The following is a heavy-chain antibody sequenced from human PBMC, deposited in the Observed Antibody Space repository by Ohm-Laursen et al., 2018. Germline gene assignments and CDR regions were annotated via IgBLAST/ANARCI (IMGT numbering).Heavy chain of an antibody. CDR1: GVTLSRHS. V-gene: IGHV3-21*01. CDR3: ARDDGAYARRSGMDV. J-gene: IGHJ6*02. D-gene: IGHD2-8*01. Sequence: SLRLSCAASGVTLSRHSMNWVRQAPGKGLEWVSSIVVNSDVTYYGDSVKGRFTIARDNAQNSLYLHMSSLRAEDTAIYYCARDDGAYARRSGMDVWGQGTTVTVSS. CDR2: IVVNSDVT.